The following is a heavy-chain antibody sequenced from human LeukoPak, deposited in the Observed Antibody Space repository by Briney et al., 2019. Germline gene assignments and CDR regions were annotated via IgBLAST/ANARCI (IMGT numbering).Heavy chain of an antibody. CDR1: GGSFSGYY. CDR2: INHSGST. V-gene: IGHV4-34*01. D-gene: IGHD6-19*01. J-gene: IGHJ4*02. CDR3: ARALVAGDLPYFDY. Sequence: PSETLSLTCAVYGGSFSGYYWSWIRQPPGKGLEWIGEINHSGSTNYNPSLKSRVTISVDTSKNQFSLKLSSVTAADTAVYYCARALVAGDLPYFDYWGQGTLVTVSS.